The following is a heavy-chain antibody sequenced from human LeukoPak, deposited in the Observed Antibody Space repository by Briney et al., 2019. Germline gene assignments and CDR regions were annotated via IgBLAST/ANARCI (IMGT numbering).Heavy chain of an antibody. J-gene: IGHJ6*04. CDR1: GYTFTCYY. V-gene: IGHV1-2*04. CDR3: ARYGFGELSSYGMDV. CDR2: INPNSGGT. D-gene: IGHD3-10*01. Sequence: ASVKVSCKASGYTFTCYYMHWVRQAPGQGLGWMGWINPNSGGTNYAQKFQGWATMTRDTSISTAYMELSRLRSDDTAVYYCARYGFGELSSYGMDVWGKGTTVTVSS.